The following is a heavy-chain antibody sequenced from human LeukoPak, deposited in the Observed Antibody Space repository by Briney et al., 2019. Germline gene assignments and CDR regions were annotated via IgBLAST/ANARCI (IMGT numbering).Heavy chain of an antibody. CDR2: IRYDGSNK. CDR1: GFTFSSYG. J-gene: IGHJ3*02. V-gene: IGHV3-30*02. Sequence: GGSLRLSCAASGFTFSSYGMHWVRQAPGKGLEWVAFIRYDGSNKYYVDSVKGRFTISRDNSKNTLYLQMNSLRAEDTALYYCAKTGYYDSSGDAFDIWGQGTMVTVSS. CDR3: AKTGYYDSSGDAFDI. D-gene: IGHD3-22*01.